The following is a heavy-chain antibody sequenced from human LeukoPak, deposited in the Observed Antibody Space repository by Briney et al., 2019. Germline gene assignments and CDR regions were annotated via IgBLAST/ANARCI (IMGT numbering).Heavy chain of an antibody. CDR1: GYTFTSYA. Sequence: ASVKVSCKASGYTFTSYAMNWVRQAPGQGLEWMGWINTNTGNPTYAQGFTGRFVFSLDTSVSTAYLQISSLKAEDTAVYYCARGPERTRYYDSSGYQIDYWGQGTLVTVSS. CDR3: ARGPERTRYYDSSGYQIDY. CDR2: INTNTGNP. J-gene: IGHJ4*02. V-gene: IGHV7-4-1*02. D-gene: IGHD3-22*01.